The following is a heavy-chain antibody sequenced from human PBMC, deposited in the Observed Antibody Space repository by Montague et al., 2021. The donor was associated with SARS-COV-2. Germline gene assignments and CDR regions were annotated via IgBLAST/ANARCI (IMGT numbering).Heavy chain of an antibody. D-gene: IGHD1-1*01. CDR3: TSGREGNYNVMDV. Sequence: CAISGDSVSSNSVAWGWNRLSPSRGLELLGRTYYRAKWYNDYAVXERGRVTINPDTSKNQFSLQLNSVTPEDTAIYYCTSGREGNYNVMDVWGQGTTVTVSS. CDR1: GDSVSSNSVA. J-gene: IGHJ6*02. V-gene: IGHV6-1*01. CDR2: TYYRAKWYN.